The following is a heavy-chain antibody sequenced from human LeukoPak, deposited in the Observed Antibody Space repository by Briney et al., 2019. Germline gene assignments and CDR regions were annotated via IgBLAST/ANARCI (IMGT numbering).Heavy chain of an antibody. V-gene: IGHV4-59*01. D-gene: IGHD6-13*01. CDR1: GGSISSYY. J-gene: IGHJ5*02. CDR2: IYYSGST. Sequence: TSETLSLTCTVSGGSISSYYWSWIRQPPGKGLEWIGYIYYSGSTNYNPSLKSRVTISVDTSKNQFSLKLSSVTAADTAVYYCARQEQQLIYNWFDPWGQGTLVTVSS. CDR3: ARQEQQLIYNWFDP.